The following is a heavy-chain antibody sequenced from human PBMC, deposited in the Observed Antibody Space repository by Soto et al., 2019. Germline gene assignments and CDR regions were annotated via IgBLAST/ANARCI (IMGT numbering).Heavy chain of an antibody. V-gene: IGHV3-33*01. CDR1: GFTFSSSG. D-gene: IGHD2-15*01. CDR3: ARDYSGGSSAPDY. Sequence: GGSLSLPCAACGFTFSSSGMHWGRQAPGKGLEWVAVIWYDGSNKYYADSVKGRFTISRDNSKNTLYLQMNSLRADDTAVYYCARDYSGGSSAPDYWGQGT. J-gene: IGHJ4*02. CDR2: IWYDGSNK.